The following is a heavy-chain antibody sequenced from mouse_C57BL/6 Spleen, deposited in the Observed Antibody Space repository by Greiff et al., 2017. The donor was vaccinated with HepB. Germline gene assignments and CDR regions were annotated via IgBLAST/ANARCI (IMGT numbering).Heavy chain of an antibody. CDR3: ARGLNYYGSSYYAMDY. D-gene: IGHD1-1*01. J-gene: IGHJ4*01. Sequence: QVQLKESGAELMKPGASVKLSCKATGYTFTGYWIEWVKQRPGHGLEWIGEILPGSGSTNYNEKFKGKATFTADTSSNTAYMQLSSLTTEDSAIYYCARGLNYYGSSYYAMDYWGQGTSVTVSS. CDR2: ILPGSGST. CDR1: GYTFTGYW. V-gene: IGHV1-9*01.